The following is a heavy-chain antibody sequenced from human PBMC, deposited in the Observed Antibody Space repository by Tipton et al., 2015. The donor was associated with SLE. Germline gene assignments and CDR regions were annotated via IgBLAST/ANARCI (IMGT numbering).Heavy chain of an antibody. CDR2: IYHSGIT. V-gene: IGHV4-61*08. Sequence: TLSLTCTVSGGSIRSGDYYWTWIRQHPGKGLEWIAYIYHSGITNYNPSLQSRVTISVDRSKNQFSLKLTSVTAADTAVYYCARGPPFMEWERNWFDPWGQGTQVTVSS. J-gene: IGHJ5*02. CDR1: GGSIRSGDYY. CDR3: ARGPPFMEWERNWFDP. D-gene: IGHD3-3*02.